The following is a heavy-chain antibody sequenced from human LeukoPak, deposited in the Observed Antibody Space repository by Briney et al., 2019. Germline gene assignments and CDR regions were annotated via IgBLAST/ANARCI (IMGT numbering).Heavy chain of an antibody. CDR2: ISYDGSNK. CDR3: AKGAEDYGPLFDY. CDR1: GFTFSSYG. V-gene: IGHV3-30*18. Sequence: PGRSLRPSCAASGFTFSSYGMHWVRQAPGKGLEWVAVISYDGSNKYYADSVKGRFTISKDNSKNTLYLQMNSLRAEDTAVYYCAKGAEDYGPLFDYWGQGTLVTVSS. J-gene: IGHJ4*02. D-gene: IGHD4-17*01.